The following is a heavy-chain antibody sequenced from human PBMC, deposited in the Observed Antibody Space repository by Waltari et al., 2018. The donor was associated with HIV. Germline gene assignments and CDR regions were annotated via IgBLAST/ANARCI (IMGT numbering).Heavy chain of an antibody. CDR1: GFSFSSYG. V-gene: IGHV3-30*18. CDR3: AKDYFVVVTAAGPFDP. Sequence: QVKLVESGGGVVQPGRSRRLSGAASGFSFSSYGRHWVRQAPGKGLWWLAVISYDGSNKYYADSVTDRFSISRDNSKNTLYLQMNSLIAEDTAVYYCAKDYFVVVTAAGPFDPWGQGTLVTVSS. D-gene: IGHD2-21*02. CDR2: ISYDGSNK. J-gene: IGHJ5*02.